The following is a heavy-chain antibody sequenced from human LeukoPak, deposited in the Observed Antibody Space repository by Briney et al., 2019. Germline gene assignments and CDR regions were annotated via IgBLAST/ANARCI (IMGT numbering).Heavy chain of an antibody. CDR3: AKGRVSSNGWTFNDY. Sequence: GGSLRLSCAASGFTFSSYEMNWVRQAPGKGLEWVSYISSDGSTRFYADSVKGRFTISRDNSKNTLYLQMNSLRAEDTAVYYCAKGRVSSNGWTFNDYWGQGTLVTVSS. V-gene: IGHV3-48*03. CDR1: GFTFSSYE. J-gene: IGHJ4*02. CDR2: ISSDGSTR. D-gene: IGHD3-22*01.